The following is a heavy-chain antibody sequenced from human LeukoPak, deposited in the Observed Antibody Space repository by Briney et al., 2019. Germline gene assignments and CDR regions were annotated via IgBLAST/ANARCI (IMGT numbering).Heavy chain of an antibody. V-gene: IGHV3-74*01. CDR1: GFTLSTYW. CDR3: ARVGVGMYHFDH. CDR2: INPDGSTT. J-gene: IGHJ4*02. Sequence: GGSLRLSCAASGFTLSTYWMHWVRQAPGKGLVWVSRINPDGSTTTYADSVEGRFTISRDNAKDTLYLQMSSLRAEDTAVYYCARVGVGMYHFDHWGQGTLVTVSS. D-gene: IGHD2-2*01.